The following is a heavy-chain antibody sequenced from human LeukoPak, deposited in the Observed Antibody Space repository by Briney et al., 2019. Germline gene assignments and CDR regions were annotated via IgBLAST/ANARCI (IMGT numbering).Heavy chain of an antibody. CDR1: GGSFSGYY. Sequence: SETLSLTCAVYGGSFSGYYWSWIRQPPGKGLEWIGEINHSGSTNYNPSLKSRVTISVDTSKNQFSLKLSSVTAADTAVYYCARVPYYDFWSAKLGGYYYYFGMDVWGQGTTVTVSS. D-gene: IGHD3-3*01. J-gene: IGHJ6*02. V-gene: IGHV4-34*01. CDR3: ARVPYYDFWSAKLGGYYYYFGMDV. CDR2: INHSGST.